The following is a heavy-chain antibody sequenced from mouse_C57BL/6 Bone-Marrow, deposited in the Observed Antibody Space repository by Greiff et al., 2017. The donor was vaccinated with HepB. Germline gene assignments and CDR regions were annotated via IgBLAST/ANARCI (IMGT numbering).Heavy chain of an antibody. J-gene: IGHJ3*01. V-gene: IGHV1-76*01. CDR1: GYTFTDYY. Sequence: QVQLQQSGAELVRPGASVKLSCKASGYTFTDYYINWVKQRPGQGLEWIARIYPGSGNTYYNEKFKGKATLTAEKSSSTAYMQLSSLTSEDSAVYFCARQITTEGFAYWGQGTLVTVSA. CDR3: ARQITTEGFAY. CDR2: IYPGSGNT. D-gene: IGHD1-1*01.